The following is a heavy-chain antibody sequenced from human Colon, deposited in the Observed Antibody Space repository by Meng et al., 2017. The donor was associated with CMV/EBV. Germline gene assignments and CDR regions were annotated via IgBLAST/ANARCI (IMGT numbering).Heavy chain of an antibody. Sequence: VHLQQWGVGLLKPSETLSLTGALYGGSFSPYYWSWIRQSPGKGLEWIAEIDHTGSTNYNPSLKSRVTISIDTSTSHFSLNLTSATAADTAVYYCARGGGTPIRGVLPFDFWGQGTLVTVSS. CDR1: GGSFSPYY. J-gene: IGHJ4*02. CDR2: IDHTGST. D-gene: IGHD3-10*01. CDR3: ARGGGTPIRGVLPFDF. V-gene: IGHV4-34*01.